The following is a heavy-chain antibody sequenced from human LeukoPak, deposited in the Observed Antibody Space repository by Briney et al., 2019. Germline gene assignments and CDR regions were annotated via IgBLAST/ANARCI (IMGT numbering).Heavy chain of an antibody. CDR3: ARSDFWSGYPIDY. J-gene: IGHJ4*02. Sequence: PGGSLRLSCAASGFTFSDYDMHWVRQAPGKGLEWVAVISYDGSNKYYADSVKGRFTISRDNSKNMLYLQMNSLRAEDTAVYYCARSDFWSGYPIDYWGQGTLVTVSS. CDR1: GFTFSDYD. CDR2: ISYDGSNK. V-gene: IGHV3-30*03. D-gene: IGHD3-3*01.